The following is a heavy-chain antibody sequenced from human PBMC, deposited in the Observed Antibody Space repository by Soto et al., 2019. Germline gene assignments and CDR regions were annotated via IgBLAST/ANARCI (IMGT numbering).Heavy chain of an antibody. CDR3: ARLKGFDFDY. Sequence: GGSLRLSCAASGFTFSSFSMNWVRQAPGKGLEWVSYISSSSSTIYYADSVKGRFTISRDNAKNSLYLQMNSLRAEDTAVYYCARLKGFDFDYWGQGTLVTVSS. J-gene: IGHJ4*02. CDR1: GFTFSSFS. D-gene: IGHD3-10*01. CDR2: ISSSSSTI. V-gene: IGHV3-48*01.